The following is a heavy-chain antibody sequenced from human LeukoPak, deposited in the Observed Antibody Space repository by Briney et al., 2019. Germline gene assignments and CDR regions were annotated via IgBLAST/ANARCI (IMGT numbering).Heavy chain of an antibody. J-gene: IGHJ4*02. CDR2: INHSGST. CDR3: ARGLDRARPRFDY. Sequence: SETLSLTCAVYGGSFSGYYWSWIRQPPGKGLEWIGEINHSGSTNYNPSLKSRVTISLDTSKNQFSLKLSSVAAADTAVYYCARGLDRARPRFDYWGQGTLVTVSS. CDR1: GGSFSGYY. V-gene: IGHV4-34*01. D-gene: IGHD6-6*01.